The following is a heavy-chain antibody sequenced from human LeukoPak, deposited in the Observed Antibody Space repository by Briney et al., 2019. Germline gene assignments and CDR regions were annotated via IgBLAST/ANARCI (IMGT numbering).Heavy chain of an antibody. V-gene: IGHV3-9*01. CDR2: ISWNSGSI. D-gene: IGHD3-3*01. CDR1: GFTFDDYA. J-gene: IGHJ4*02. Sequence: GRSLRLSCAASGFTFDDYAMHWVRQAPGKGLEWVSGISWNSGSIGYADSVKGRFTISRDNAKNSLYLQMNSLRAEDTALYYCAKDISSSGYRTYYFDYWGQGTLVTASS. CDR3: AKDISSSGYRTYYFDY.